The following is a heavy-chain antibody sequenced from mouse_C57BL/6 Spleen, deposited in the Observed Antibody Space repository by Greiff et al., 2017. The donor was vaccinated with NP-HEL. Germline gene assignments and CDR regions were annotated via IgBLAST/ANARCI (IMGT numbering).Heavy chain of an antibody. CDR3: ARGWDEGAWFAY. CDR1: GFTFSDYY. J-gene: IGHJ3*01. D-gene: IGHD4-1*01. Sequence: EVQVVESGGGLVQPGGSLKLSCAASGFTFSDYYMYWVRQTPEKRLEWVAYISNGGGSTYYPDTVKGRFTISRYNAKNTLYLQMSRLKSEDTAMYYCARGWDEGAWFAYWGQGTLVTVSA. V-gene: IGHV5-12*01. CDR2: ISNGGGST.